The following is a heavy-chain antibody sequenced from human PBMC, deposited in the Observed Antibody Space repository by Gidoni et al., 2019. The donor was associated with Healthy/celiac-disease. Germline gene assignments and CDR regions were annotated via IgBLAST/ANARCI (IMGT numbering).Heavy chain of an antibody. CDR1: GGSISSYY. D-gene: IGHD3-3*01. J-gene: IGHJ5*02. Sequence: QVQLQESGPGLVKPSETLSLPCTVSGGSISSYYWSWIRQPPGKGLEGIGYIYYSGSTNYNPSLKSRVTISVDTSKNQFSLKLSSVTAADTAVYYCARGYYDFWSGYYTGISSWFDPWGQGTLVTVSS. V-gene: IGHV4-59*01. CDR3: ARGYYDFWSGYYTGISSWFDP. CDR2: IYYSGST.